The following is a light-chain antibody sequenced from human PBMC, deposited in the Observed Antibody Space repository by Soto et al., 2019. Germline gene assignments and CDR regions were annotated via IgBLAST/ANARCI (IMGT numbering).Light chain of an antibody. CDR2: GAS. CDR3: QQYGSLRT. V-gene: IGKV3-20*01. J-gene: IGKJ1*01. Sequence: EIVLTQSPGTLSLSPGARATLSCRASQSVSSSYLAWYQQKPGQAPRLLIYGASSRATGIPDRFSGSGSGTDFTLTISRLEPEDFAVYYCQQYGSLRTFGQGTKVEIK. CDR1: QSVSSSY.